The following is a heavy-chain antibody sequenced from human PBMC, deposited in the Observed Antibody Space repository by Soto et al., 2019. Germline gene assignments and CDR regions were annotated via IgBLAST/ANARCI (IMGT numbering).Heavy chain of an antibody. CDR1: GGTFSSNA. J-gene: IGHJ6*02. CDR3: ARGSLATIILGYYYYGMDV. V-gene: IGHV1-69*06. D-gene: IGHD5-12*01. CDR2: IIPIFGTA. Sequence: SVKVSCKASGGTFSSNAISWVRQAPGQGLEWMGGIIPIFGTANYAQKFQGRVTITADKSTSTAYMELSSLRSGDTAVYYCARGSLATIILGYYYYGMDVWGQGTTVTVSS.